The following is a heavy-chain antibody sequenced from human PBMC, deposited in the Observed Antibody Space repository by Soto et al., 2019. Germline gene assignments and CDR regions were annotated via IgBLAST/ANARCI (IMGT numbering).Heavy chain of an antibody. Sequence: QVQLQESGPGLVKPSETLSLTCTVSGGSVSGGSYHWSWIRQPPGKGLEWIGYTYYTGSTNYNPSLKSRVSISVDTSRNQFSLKLSSVTAADTAVYFCGRVLPVVTALMDFWGLGTTVTVSS. D-gene: IGHD2-21*02. CDR2: TYYTGST. CDR3: GRVLPVVTALMDF. V-gene: IGHV4-61*01. CDR1: GGSVSGGSYH. J-gene: IGHJ6*02.